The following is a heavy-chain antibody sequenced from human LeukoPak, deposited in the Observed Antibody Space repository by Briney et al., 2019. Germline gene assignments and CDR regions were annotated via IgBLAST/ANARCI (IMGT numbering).Heavy chain of an antibody. CDR1: GYTFTGYY. CDR2: INPNSGGT. V-gene: IGHV1-2*02. D-gene: IGHD3-16*01. J-gene: IGHJ3*01. CDR3: ARADNWEGAKGD. Sequence: GASVKVSCKASGYTFTGYYMHWVRQAPGQGLEWMGWINPNSGGTNYAQRFQGRLTITADKSTSTGYMELSSLTSEDTAVYYCARADNWEGAKGDWGQGTMVTVSS.